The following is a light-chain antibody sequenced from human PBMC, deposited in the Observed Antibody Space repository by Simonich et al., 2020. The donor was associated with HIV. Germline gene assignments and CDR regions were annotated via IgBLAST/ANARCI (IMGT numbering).Light chain of an antibody. V-gene: IGKV4-1*01. CDR2: WAS. Sequence: DIVMTQSPDSLAVSLGERATINCKSSQSVLYSSNNKNYLAWYQQKPGQPPKMIIYWASTREAGVPDRFSGSGSGPDFTLTISSLQAEDVAVYYCQQYYSTPFTFGPGTKVDIK. CDR1: QSVLYSSNNKNY. CDR3: QQYYSTPFT. J-gene: IGKJ3*01.